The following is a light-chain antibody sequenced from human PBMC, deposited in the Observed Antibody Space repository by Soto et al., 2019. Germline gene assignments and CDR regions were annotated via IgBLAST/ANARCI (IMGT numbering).Light chain of an antibody. J-gene: IGKJ1*01. V-gene: IGKV3-20*01. CDR1: QSVSSSY. CDR2: GAS. CDR3: QQYGSSPPWT. Sequence: EIGLTQSPGTLSLSQGERATLSCRASQSVSSSYLAWYQQKPGQAPRLLIYGASSRATGIPDRFSGSGSGTDFTLTISRLEPEDFAVYYCQQYGSSPPWTFGQGTKVEIK.